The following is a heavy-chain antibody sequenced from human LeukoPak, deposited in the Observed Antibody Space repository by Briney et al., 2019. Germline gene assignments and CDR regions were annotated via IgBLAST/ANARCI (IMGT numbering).Heavy chain of an antibody. Sequence: GESLKISCKGFGYTFTNFWIGWVRQMPGKGLEWMGIIHPGDSDTRYSPSFQGQVTISADKSLSTAYLQWSSLQASDTAVYYCARGSSYYNFWGQGTLVTVSS. CDR2: IHPGDSDT. CDR3: ARGSSYYNF. CDR1: GYTFTNFW. D-gene: IGHD1-26*01. V-gene: IGHV5-51*01. J-gene: IGHJ4*02.